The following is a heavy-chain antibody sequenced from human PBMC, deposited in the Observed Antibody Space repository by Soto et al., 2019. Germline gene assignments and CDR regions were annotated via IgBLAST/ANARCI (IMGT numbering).Heavy chain of an antibody. Sequence: SGGSLRLSCAVSGFTFRNVWMSWVRQAPGKGLEWVGRIKSNSDGGTTDYAPPVKGRFIISRDDSKNTLYLQMNSLKSEDTAVYYCTTDPVFGYWGQGTLVTVSS. CDR3: TTDPVFGY. CDR1: GFTFRNVW. J-gene: IGHJ4*02. D-gene: IGHD3-3*01. V-gene: IGHV3-15*01. CDR2: IKSNSDGGTT.